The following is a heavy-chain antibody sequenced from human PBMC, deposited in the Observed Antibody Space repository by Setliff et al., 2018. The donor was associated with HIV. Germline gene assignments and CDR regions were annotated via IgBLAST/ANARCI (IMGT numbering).Heavy chain of an antibody. V-gene: IGHV4-59*11. CDR1: GVSISSHY. J-gene: IGHJ4*02. D-gene: IGHD1-26*01. CDR3: ARDFFGQRVGATLGY. CDR2: ITYSGAT. Sequence: SETLSLTCTVSGVSISSHYWIWIRQPPGKGLEWIGYITYSGATNYNPSLKSRVTISLDPSSTQFSLRLSSVTAADTAVYFCARDFFGQRVGATLGYWGQGTLVTVSS.